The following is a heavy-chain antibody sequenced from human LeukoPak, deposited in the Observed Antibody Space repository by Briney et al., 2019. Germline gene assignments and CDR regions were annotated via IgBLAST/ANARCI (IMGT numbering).Heavy chain of an antibody. Sequence: PSETLSLTCTVSGGSISSYYWSWIRQPPGKGLEWIGYIYYSGSTNYNPSLKSRVTISVDTSKNQFSLKLSSVTAAVTAVYYCARAGYSSSWYFGWGQGTLVTVSS. J-gene: IGHJ4*02. CDR3: ARAGYSSSWYFG. CDR1: GGSISSYY. V-gene: IGHV4-59*12. CDR2: IYYSGST. D-gene: IGHD6-13*01.